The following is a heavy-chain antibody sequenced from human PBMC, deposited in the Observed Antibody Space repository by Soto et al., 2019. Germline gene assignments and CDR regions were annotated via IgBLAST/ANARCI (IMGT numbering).Heavy chain of an antibody. V-gene: IGHV3-33*01. J-gene: IGHJ4*02. CDR3: ARAKWHDGSGRVREFDY. CDR2: ISYDGRNT. D-gene: IGHD3-10*01. CDR1: GFTIGGYG. Sequence: WGSMRLSCAASGFTIGGYGMHWVRQAPGKGLEWAAAISYDGRNTYYADSVQGRFAISRDNSKNTMYLQMNSLRVEDTAVYYCARAKWHDGSGRVREFDYWGQGALVTVSS.